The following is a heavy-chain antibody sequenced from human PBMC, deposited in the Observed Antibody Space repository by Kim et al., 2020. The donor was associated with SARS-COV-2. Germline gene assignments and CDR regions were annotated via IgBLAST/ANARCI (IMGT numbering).Heavy chain of an antibody. J-gene: IGHJ4*02. V-gene: IGHV3-64D*06. CDR1: GFTFSSYA. D-gene: IGHD3-3*01. CDR2: ISSNGGST. Sequence: GGSLRLSCSASGFTFSSYAMHWVRQAPGKGLEYVSAISSNGGSTYYADSVKGRFTISRDNSKNTLYLQMSSLRAEDTAVYYCVKVPYYDFWSGPIDYWGQGTLVTVSS. CDR3: VKVPYYDFWSGPIDY.